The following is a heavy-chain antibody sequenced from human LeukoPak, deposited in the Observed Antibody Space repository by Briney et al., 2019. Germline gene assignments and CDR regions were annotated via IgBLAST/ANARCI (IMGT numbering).Heavy chain of an antibody. CDR1: GDSITGYY. CDR2: INHSGST. V-gene: IGHV4-34*01. CDR3: ARNRRAGYSSSWYQGYFDY. D-gene: IGHD6-13*01. Sequence: PSETLSLTCSVSGDSITGYYWSWIRQPPGKGLEWIGEINHSGSTNYNPSLKSRVTISVDTSKNQFSLKLSSVTAADTAVYYCARNRRAGYSSSWYQGYFDYWGQGTLVTVSS. J-gene: IGHJ4*02.